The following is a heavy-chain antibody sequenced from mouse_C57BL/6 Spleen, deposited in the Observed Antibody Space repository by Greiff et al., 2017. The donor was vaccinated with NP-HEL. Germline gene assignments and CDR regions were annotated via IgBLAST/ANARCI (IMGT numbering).Heavy chain of an antibody. V-gene: IGHV3-6*01. CDR2: ISYDGSN. J-gene: IGHJ4*01. CDR1: GYSITSGYY. Sequence: EVKLQESGPGLVKPSQSLSLTCSVTGYSITSGYYWNWIRQFPGNKLEWMGYISYDGSNNYNPSLKNRISITRDTSKNQFFLKLNSVTTEDTATYYCARDSSGYLYYAMDYWGQGTSVTVSS. CDR3: ARDSSGYLYYAMDY. D-gene: IGHD3-2*02.